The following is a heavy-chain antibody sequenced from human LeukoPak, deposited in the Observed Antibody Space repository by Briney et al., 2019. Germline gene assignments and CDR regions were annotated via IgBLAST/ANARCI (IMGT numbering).Heavy chain of an antibody. D-gene: IGHD3-10*01. Sequence: SETLSLTCTVSGGSISSSSYYWGWIRQPPGKGLEWIGSIYYSGSTYYNPSLKSRVTISVDTSKNQFSLKLSSVTAADTAVYYCARGGVRARIDPWGQGTLVTVSS. V-gene: IGHV4-39*07. CDR2: IYYSGST. CDR3: ARGGVRARIDP. CDR1: GGSISSSSYY. J-gene: IGHJ5*02.